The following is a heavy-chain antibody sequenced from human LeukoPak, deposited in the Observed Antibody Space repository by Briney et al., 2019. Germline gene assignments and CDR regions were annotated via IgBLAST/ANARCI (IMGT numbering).Heavy chain of an antibody. D-gene: IGHD3-10*01. Sequence: SETLSLTCTVSGGSISSYYWSWIRQPPGKGLEWIGYIYYSGSTDYNPSLKSRVTISVDTSKSQFSLKLTSLTAADTAVYYCARSAIRGVALLGYWGRGTLVTVSS. V-gene: IGHV4-59*12. J-gene: IGHJ4*02. CDR2: IYYSGST. CDR1: GGSISSYY. CDR3: ARSAIRGVALLGY.